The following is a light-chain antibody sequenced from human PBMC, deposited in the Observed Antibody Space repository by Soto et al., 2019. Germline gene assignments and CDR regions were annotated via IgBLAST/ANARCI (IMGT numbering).Light chain of an antibody. Sequence: DVVMTQSPDSLTVSLGEMATINCKSSQNLFYSSNQKNFLAWYQQKPGQSPKLLIYCASTRESGVPDRFSGSGSETDFTLTISNLQAEDVAVYYCQQYYSTPRTFGQGTKVEIK. CDR2: CAS. V-gene: IGKV4-1*01. J-gene: IGKJ1*01. CDR3: QQYYSTPRT. CDR1: QNLFYSSNQKNF.